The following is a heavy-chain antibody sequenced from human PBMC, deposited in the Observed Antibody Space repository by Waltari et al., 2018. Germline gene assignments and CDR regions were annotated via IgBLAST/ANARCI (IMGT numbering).Heavy chain of an antibody. J-gene: IGHJ4*02. CDR3: ARVAGWELGGFDY. CDR1: GGTFSSYA. Sequence: QVQLVQSGAEVKKPGSSVKVSCKASGGTFSSYAIRWVRQAPGQGLEWMGGLIPNFGTANYPQKFQVRVTITADESTSTAYMELSSLRSEDTAVYYCARVAGWELGGFDYWGQGTLVTVSS. V-gene: IGHV1-69*13. CDR2: LIPNFGTA. D-gene: IGHD1-26*01.